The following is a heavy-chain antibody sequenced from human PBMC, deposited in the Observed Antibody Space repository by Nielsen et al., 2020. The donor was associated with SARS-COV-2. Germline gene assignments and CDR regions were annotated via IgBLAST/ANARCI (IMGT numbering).Heavy chain of an antibody. CDR2: IYYSGST. CDR3: ARDPSGYFDY. D-gene: IGHD1-26*01. CDR1: GGSISSYY. Sequence: SETLSLTCTVSGGSISSYYWSWIRQPPGKGLEWIGYIYYSGSTNYNPSLKSRVTISVDRSKNQFSLKLSSVTAADTAVYYCARDPSGYFDYWGQGTLVTVSS. V-gene: IGHV4-59*12. J-gene: IGHJ4*02.